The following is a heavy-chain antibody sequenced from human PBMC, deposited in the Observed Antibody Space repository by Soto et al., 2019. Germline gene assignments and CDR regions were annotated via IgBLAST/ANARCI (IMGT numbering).Heavy chain of an antibody. Sequence: EVQLVESGGGLVKPGGSLRLSCAASGFTFSSYSMNWVRQAPGKGLEWVSSISSSSSYIYYADSVKGRFTISRDNAKNSLYLQMNSLRAEDTAVYYCAREKYSGSYYFAYWGQGTLVTVSS. J-gene: IGHJ4*02. D-gene: IGHD1-26*01. CDR3: AREKYSGSYYFAY. CDR1: GFTFSSYS. V-gene: IGHV3-21*01. CDR2: ISSSSSYI.